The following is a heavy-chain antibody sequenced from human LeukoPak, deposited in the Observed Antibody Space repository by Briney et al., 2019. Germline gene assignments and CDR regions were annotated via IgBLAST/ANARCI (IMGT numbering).Heavy chain of an antibody. V-gene: IGHV4-4*02. Sequence: PSETLSLTCSVSGGSISNNNWWSWVRQSPGKGLEWIGNIYHSGTTHYNPSLKSRATISVDKSKNQFSLKLNSVTAADTAVYYCAIKPPSGWFGTGWLDPWGQGTLVTVSS. CDR2: IYHSGTT. CDR1: GGSISNNNW. CDR3: AIKPPSGWFGTGWLDP. J-gene: IGHJ5*02. D-gene: IGHD3-10*01.